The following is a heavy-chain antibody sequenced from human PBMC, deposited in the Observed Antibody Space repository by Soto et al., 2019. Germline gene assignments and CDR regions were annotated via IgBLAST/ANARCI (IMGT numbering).Heavy chain of an antibody. D-gene: IGHD4-17*01. CDR3: ARQHNVYGDTPDGAFDI. J-gene: IGHJ3*02. CDR2: IYPGDSDT. Sequence: GESLKISCKGSGYSFTSYWIGWVRQMPGKGLEWMGIIYPGDSDTRYSPSFQGQVTISADKSISTAYLQWSSLKASDTAMYYCARQHNVYGDTPDGAFDIWGQGTMVTVSS. V-gene: IGHV5-51*01. CDR1: GYSFTSYW.